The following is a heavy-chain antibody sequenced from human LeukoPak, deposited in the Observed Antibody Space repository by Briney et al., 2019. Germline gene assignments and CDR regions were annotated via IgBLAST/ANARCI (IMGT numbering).Heavy chain of an antibody. CDR1: GFTFSSYA. CDR2: ISGSGGST. J-gene: IGHJ4*02. CDR3: AKDARPQYGSSSNCYK. Sequence: GGSLRLSCAASGFTFSSYAMSWVREAPGKGLEWVSAISGSGGSTYYADSVKGRFTISRDNSKNTLYLQMGSLRAEDTAVYYCAKDARPQYGSSSNCYKWGQGTLVTVSS. V-gene: IGHV3-23*01. D-gene: IGHD2-2*02.